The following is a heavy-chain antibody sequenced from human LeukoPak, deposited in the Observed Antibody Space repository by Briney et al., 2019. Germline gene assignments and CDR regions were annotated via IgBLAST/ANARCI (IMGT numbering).Heavy chain of an antibody. CDR3: ARGVGCSGGSCSDY. Sequence: ASVKVSCKASGYTFTSYDINWVRQATGQGLEGMGWMNPNSGNTGYAQKFQGRVTMTRNTSISTAYMELSSLRSEDTAVYYCARGVGCSGGSCSDYWGQGTLVTVSS. CDR1: GYTFTSYD. V-gene: IGHV1-8*01. D-gene: IGHD2-15*01. CDR2: MNPNSGNT. J-gene: IGHJ4*02.